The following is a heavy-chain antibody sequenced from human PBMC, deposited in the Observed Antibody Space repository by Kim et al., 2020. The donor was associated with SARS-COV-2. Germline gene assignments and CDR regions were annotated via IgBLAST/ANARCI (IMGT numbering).Heavy chain of an antibody. Sequence: LKSRVTISVDTSKNQFSLKLSSVTAADTAVYYCARDNRSNYNWNYGGFDPWGQGTLVTVSS. J-gene: IGHJ5*02. CDR3: ARDNRSNYNWNYGGFDP. V-gene: IGHV4-59*01. D-gene: IGHD1-7*01.